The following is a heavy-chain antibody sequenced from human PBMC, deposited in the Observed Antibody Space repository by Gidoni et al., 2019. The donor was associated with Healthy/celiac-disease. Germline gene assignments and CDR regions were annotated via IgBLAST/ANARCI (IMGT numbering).Heavy chain of an antibody. Sequence: QLQLQESGSGLVKPSQTLSLTCAVSGGSISSGGYSWSWIRQPPGKGLEWIGYIYHSGSTYYNPSLKSRVTISVDRSKNQFSLKLSSVTAADTAVYYCARVPYGSGSYSDYFDYWGQGTLVTVSS. CDR2: IYHSGST. V-gene: IGHV4-30-2*01. J-gene: IGHJ4*02. D-gene: IGHD3-10*01. CDR1: GGSISSGGYS. CDR3: ARVPYGSGSYSDYFDY.